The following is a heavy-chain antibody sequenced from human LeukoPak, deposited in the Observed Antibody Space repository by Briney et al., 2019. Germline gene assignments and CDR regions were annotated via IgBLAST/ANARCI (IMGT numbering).Heavy chain of an antibody. CDR1: GLHIADFA. CDR2: ISGDGVST. V-gene: IGHV3-43*02. J-gene: IGHJ4*02. CDR3: AKESGKFDY. Sequence: PGGSLRLSCVASGLHIADFAMHWVGQAPGKGLEWVSLISGDGVSTFYADSVKGRFSISRDNSKNSLYLEMNSLSAEDAAMYYCAKESGKFDYWGQGTLVAVSS.